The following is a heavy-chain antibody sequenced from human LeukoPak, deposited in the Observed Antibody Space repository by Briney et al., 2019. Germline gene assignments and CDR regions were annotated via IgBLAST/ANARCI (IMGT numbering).Heavy chain of an antibody. CDR2: IRYDGCNK. J-gene: IGHJ6*03. V-gene: IGHV3-30*02. Sequence: GGSLRLSCAASGLTFSKYSMHWVRQAPGKGLEWVAFIRYDGCNKYYADSVKGRFTISRDNSKNTLYLQMNSLRAEDTAVYYCAKDPRLGGSSGYSYYYCYYMDVWGKGTTVTVSS. D-gene: IGHD3-22*01. CDR3: AKDPRLGGSSGYSYYYCYYMDV. CDR1: GLTFSKYS.